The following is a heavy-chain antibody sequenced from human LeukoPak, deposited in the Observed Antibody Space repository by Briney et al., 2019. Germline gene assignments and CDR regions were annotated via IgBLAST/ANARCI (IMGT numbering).Heavy chain of an antibody. CDR2: IKPDASEK. J-gene: IGHJ3*02. CDR3: VRDAVADRFSAFDI. CDR1: GFTFSSYW. D-gene: IGHD6-19*01. V-gene: IGHV3-7*01. Sequence: GGSLRLSCSASGFTFSSYWMNWVRQAPGKGLEWVANIKPDASEKNYVDSVKGRFTISRDNAKNSLYLQMNNLRVEDTAVYYCVRDAVADRFSAFDIWGQGTMVTVSS.